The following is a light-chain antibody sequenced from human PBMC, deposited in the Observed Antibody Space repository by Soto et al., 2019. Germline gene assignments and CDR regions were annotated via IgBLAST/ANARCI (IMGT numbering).Light chain of an antibody. CDR2: DAS. CDR3: QQRSNSPPLHP. Sequence: SGLSQSPDTVALSPRVSVSLRRIAIQSVSSYLAWYQQKPGQAPRLLIYDASKRATGIPARFSGSGSGTDFTLTSSRLEPEDFAVNHCQQRSNSPPLHPLGQGTKVDI. J-gene: IGKJ2*01. V-gene: IGKV3-11*01. CDR1: QSVSSY.